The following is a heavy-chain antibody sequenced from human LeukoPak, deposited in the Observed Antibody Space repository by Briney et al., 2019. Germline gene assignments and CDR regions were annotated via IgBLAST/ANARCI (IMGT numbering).Heavy chain of an antibody. Sequence: GRSLRLSCAASGFTFSSYAMHWVRQAPGKGLEWVAVISYDGSNKYYADSVKGRFTISRDNSKNTLYLQMISLRAEDTAVYYCARHDYGSGSDDAFYIWGEGTMVTASS. J-gene: IGHJ3*02. CDR2: ISYDGSNK. CDR1: GFTFSSYA. CDR3: ARHDYGSGSDDAFYI. V-gene: IGHV3-30*04. D-gene: IGHD3-10*01.